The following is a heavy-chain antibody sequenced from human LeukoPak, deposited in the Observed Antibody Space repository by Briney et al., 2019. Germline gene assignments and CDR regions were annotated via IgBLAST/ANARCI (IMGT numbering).Heavy chain of an antibody. D-gene: IGHD1-26*01. CDR1: GGSISTYY. CDR3: ARASGGGKYSPWNAFDI. CDR2: SYYTGST. J-gene: IGHJ3*02. V-gene: IGHV4-59*01. Sequence: SETLSLTCTVSGGSISTYYWSWIRQPPGKGLEWIGYSYYTGSTNYSPSLKSRVTISVDTSKNQFSLKLSSVTAADTAVYYCARASGGGKYSPWNAFDIWGQGTMVTVSS.